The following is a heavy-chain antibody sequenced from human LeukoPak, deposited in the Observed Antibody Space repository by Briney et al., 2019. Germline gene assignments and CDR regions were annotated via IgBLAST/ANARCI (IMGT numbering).Heavy chain of an antibody. D-gene: IGHD3-22*01. CDR3: ARGMYERSGLLDY. J-gene: IGHJ4*02. CDR1: RHSLSTYW. Sequence: GSRRLSCAPSRHSLSTYWMSWARQAHGKGREWVAVIWYDGSHKYYADSVTGRFTISRDTSTNTLYLQMDSVRAEDKAVYYCARGMYERSGLLDYWGQGNRAIVSS. V-gene: IGHV3-33*08. CDR2: IWYDGSHK.